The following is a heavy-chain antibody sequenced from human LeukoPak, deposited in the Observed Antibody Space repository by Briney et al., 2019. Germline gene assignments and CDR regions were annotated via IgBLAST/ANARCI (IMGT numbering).Heavy chain of an antibody. J-gene: IGHJ6*02. CDR2: IYYSGST. D-gene: IGHD2-2*01. CDR1: GGSISSGGYY. Sequence: SETLSLTCTVSGGSISSGGYYWSWIRQHPGKGLEGIGYIYYSGSTYYNPSLKSRVSISVYTSKNQFSLKLSSVTAADTAVYYCARDLVVPAAMYGMDVWGQGTTVTVSS. V-gene: IGHV4-31*03. CDR3: ARDLVVPAAMYGMDV.